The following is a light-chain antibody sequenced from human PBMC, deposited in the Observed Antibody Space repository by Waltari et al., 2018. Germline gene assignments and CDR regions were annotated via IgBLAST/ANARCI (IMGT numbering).Light chain of an antibody. Sequence: QSVLTQSPSTSGTPGQKVTISCSGSSSNIGSNTVNWYQQLPGTAPKLLIYGNNRRPSGVPDRFSGSKSGTSASLAISGLQSEDEADYCCAAWDDSLIGPVFGGGTKLTVL. V-gene: IGLV1-44*01. CDR2: GNN. CDR1: SSNIGSNT. J-gene: IGLJ3*02. CDR3: AAWDDSLIGPV.